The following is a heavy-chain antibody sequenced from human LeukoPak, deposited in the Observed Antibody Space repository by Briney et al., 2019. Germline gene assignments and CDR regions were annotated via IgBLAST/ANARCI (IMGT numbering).Heavy chain of an antibody. Sequence: GRSLRLSCAASGFTFDDYAMHWVRQAPGKGLEWVSGISWNSGSIGYADSVKGRFTISRDNAKNSLYLQMNSLRAEDTALYYCAKMLYGDYTHYFDYWGQGTLVTVSS. D-gene: IGHD4-17*01. CDR2: ISWNSGSI. J-gene: IGHJ4*02. CDR3: AKMLYGDYTHYFDY. CDR1: GFTFDDYA. V-gene: IGHV3-9*01.